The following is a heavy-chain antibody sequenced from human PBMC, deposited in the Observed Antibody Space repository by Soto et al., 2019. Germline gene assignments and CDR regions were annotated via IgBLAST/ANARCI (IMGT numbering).Heavy chain of an antibody. D-gene: IGHD3-9*01. Sequence: QLQLQESGPGLVKPSETLSLTCTVSGGSISSSSYYWGWIRQPPGKGLEWIGSIYYSGSTYYNPSRKSRVTISVDTSKNQFSLKLSSVTAADTAVYYCARVYYDILTGYYYFDYWGQGTLVTVSS. CDR3: ARVYYDILTGYYYFDY. V-gene: IGHV4-39*01. CDR1: GGSISSSSYY. J-gene: IGHJ4*02. CDR2: IYYSGST.